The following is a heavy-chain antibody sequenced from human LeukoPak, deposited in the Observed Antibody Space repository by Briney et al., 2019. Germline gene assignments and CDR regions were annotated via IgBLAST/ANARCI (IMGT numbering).Heavy chain of an antibody. V-gene: IGHV3-23*01. CDR3: AKSYNGYESKPDY. CDR1: GFTFSSYA. J-gene: IGHJ4*02. D-gene: IGHD5-12*01. Sequence: GGSLRLSCAAPGFTFSSYAMSWVRQAPGKGLEWVSSISNSGGRTFYTDSVKGRFTISRDNSKITLYLQMNSLRAEDTAVYYCAKSYNGYESKPDYWGQGTLVTVSS. CDR2: ISNSGGRT.